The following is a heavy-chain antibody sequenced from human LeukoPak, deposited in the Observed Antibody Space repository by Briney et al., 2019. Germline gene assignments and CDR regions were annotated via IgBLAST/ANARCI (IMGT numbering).Heavy chain of an antibody. CDR1: GVTFDDYA. CDR3: AKDIYDSSGFDY. Sequence: GRSLRLSCAASGVTFDDYAMHWVRQAPGKGLEWVSGISWNSGSIGYADSVKGRFTISRDNAKNSLYLQMNSLRAEDTALYYCAKDIYDSSGFDYWGQGTLVTVSS. V-gene: IGHV3-9*01. J-gene: IGHJ4*02. CDR2: ISWNSGSI. D-gene: IGHD3-22*01.